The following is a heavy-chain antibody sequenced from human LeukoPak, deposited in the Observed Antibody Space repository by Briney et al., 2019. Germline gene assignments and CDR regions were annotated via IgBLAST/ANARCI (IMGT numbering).Heavy chain of an antibody. J-gene: IGHJ6*03. CDR1: GYIFTDYA. CDR2: MNAGNGNT. Sequence: ASVKVSCKASGYIFTDYAIHWLRQAPGQRPEWMGWMNAGNGNTKYSQKFQGRITLIRDTSAATAYMELSSLRHDDLAVFYCARGRGTSGTNRDFCYYYYMDVWGKGTTVTVSS. V-gene: IGHV1-3*01. D-gene: IGHD2-2*01. CDR3: ARGRGTSGTNRDFCYYYYMDV.